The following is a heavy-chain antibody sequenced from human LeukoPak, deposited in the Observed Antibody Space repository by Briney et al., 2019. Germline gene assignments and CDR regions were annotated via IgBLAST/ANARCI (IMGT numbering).Heavy chain of an antibody. CDR1: GFTFSSYA. D-gene: IGHD3-22*01. Sequence: GGSLRLSCAASGFTFSSYAMSWVRQAPGKGLEWVSAISGSGGSTYYAGSVKGRFTISRDNSKNTLYLQMNSLRAEDTAVYYCAKDQDYYDSSGNFDYWGQGTLVTVSS. V-gene: IGHV3-23*01. CDR3: AKDQDYYDSSGNFDY. CDR2: ISGSGGST. J-gene: IGHJ4*02.